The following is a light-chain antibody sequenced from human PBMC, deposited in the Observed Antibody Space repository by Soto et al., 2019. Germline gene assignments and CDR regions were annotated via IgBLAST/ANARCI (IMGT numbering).Light chain of an antibody. CDR3: QQRTNLPQLT. Sequence: SMSAVAVSLYKGKRATLSCRAGQRVSSSYLACYQQKPGQAPSLLIYGASNRATGIPARFSGSGSGTDFTLTISSLEPADVAVYYCQQRTNLPQLTFCEGTIV. CDR2: GAS. J-gene: IGKJ4*01. V-gene: IGKV3D-20*02. CDR1: QRVSSSY.